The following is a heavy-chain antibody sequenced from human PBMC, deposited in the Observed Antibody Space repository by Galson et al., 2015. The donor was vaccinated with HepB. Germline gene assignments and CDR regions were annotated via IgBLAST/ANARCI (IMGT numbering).Heavy chain of an antibody. CDR3: ARDYAMSTRKWFDP. Sequence: SVKVSCKASGYKFSNYGINWVRQAPGQGLEWMGWISGYNANTNYAQNFQGRVTMTTDTSTSTVYMEVKKLRSDDTAVYYCARDYAMSTRKWFDPWGQGTLVTVSS. J-gene: IGHJ5*02. V-gene: IGHV1-18*01. CDR1: GYKFSNYG. CDR2: ISGYNANT. D-gene: IGHD3-16*01.